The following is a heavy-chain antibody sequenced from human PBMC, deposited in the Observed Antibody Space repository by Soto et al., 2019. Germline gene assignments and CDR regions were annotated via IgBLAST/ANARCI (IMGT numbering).Heavy chain of an antibody. V-gene: IGHV1-2*04. CDR3: ARGGVRATSYWFDP. CDR1: GYTFTDYY. Sequence: ASVKVSCKASGYTFTDYYMYWVRQAPGQGLEWMGRINPNSGGTNYAQTFQGWVTMTTDTSTSTAYMELSRLRSDDTAVYYCARGGVRATSYWFDPWGQGTLVTVSS. D-gene: IGHD5-12*01. J-gene: IGHJ5*02. CDR2: INPNSGGT.